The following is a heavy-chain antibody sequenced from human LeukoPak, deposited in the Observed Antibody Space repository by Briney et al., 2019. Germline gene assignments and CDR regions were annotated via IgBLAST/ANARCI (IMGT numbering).Heavy chain of an antibody. J-gene: IGHJ3*01. CDR1: GGSIRTNY. CDR2: AHSRGHT. CDR3: ARDSYDYDSHFEDVFDS. V-gene: IGHV4-59*01. Sequence: SETLSLTCTVSGGSIRTNYWSWIRQAPGKGLEWIRYAHSRGHTRSNPSLESRVTISVDMSNNHLSLRLTSVTAADTAVYYCARDSYDYDSHFEDVFDSWGQGTMVTVSS. D-gene: IGHD5-18*01.